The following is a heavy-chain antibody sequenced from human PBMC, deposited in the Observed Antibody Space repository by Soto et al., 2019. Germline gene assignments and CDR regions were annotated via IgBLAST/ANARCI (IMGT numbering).Heavy chain of an antibody. Sequence: PSETLSLTCTVSGGSISSGGYYWSWIRQHPGKGLEWIGYIYYSGSTYHNPSLKSRVTISVDASKNQFSLKLSSVTAADTAVYYCARDLASSSWYTGYYYGMDVWGQGTTVTVS. D-gene: IGHD6-13*01. J-gene: IGHJ6*02. V-gene: IGHV4-31*03. CDR1: GGSISSGGYY. CDR2: IYYSGST. CDR3: ARDLASSSWYTGYYYGMDV.